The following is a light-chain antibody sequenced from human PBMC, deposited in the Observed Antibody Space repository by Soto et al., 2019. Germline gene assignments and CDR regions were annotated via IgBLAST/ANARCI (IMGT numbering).Light chain of an antibody. Sequence: QSALTQPASVSGSPGQSITVCCTGTSSDIGGHNYVSWYQQHPGKVPKLIIYEVSNRPSGVSNRFSGSKSGNTASLTVSGLQAEDEADYYCSSYTTTSTVVFGGGTKVTVL. CDR2: EVS. V-gene: IGLV2-14*01. CDR3: SSYTTTSTVV. J-gene: IGLJ3*02. CDR1: SSDIGGHNY.